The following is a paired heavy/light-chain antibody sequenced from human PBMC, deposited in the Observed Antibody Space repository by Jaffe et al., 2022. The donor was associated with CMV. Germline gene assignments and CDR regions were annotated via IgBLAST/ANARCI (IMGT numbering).Light chain of an antibody. CDR3: QQYGSSLIT. J-gene: IGKJ3*01. CDR2: GAS. Sequence: EIVLTQSPGTLSLSPGERATLSCRASQSVSSSYLAWYQQKPGQAPRLLIYGASSRATGIPDRFSGSGSGTDFTLTISRLEPEDFAVYYCQQYGSSLITFGPGTKVDIK. V-gene: IGKV3-20*01. CDR1: QSVSSSY.
Heavy chain of an antibody. V-gene: IGHV1-46*01. CDR1: GYTFTSYY. CDR2: INPSGGST. J-gene: IGHJ4*02. D-gene: IGHD6-19*01. CDR3: ASPVAGYSSGWSFDY. Sequence: QVQLVQSGAEVKKPGASVKVSCKASGYTFTSYYMHWVRQAPGQGLEWMGIINPSGGSTSYAQKFQGRVTMTRDTSTSTVYMELSSLRSEDTAVYYCASPVAGYSSGWSFDYWGQGTLVTVSS.